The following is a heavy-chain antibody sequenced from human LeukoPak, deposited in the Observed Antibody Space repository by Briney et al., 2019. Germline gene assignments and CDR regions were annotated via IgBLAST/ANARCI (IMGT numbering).Heavy chain of an antibody. CDR3: AIDSSGPEYYYYYMDV. D-gene: IGHD3-22*01. J-gene: IGHJ6*03. V-gene: IGHV1-69*13. Sequence: ASVKVSCKASGGTFSSYAISWVRQAPGQGLEWVGGIIPIFGTANYAQKFQGRVTITADESTSTAYMELSSLRSEDKAVYYCAIDSSGPEYYYYYMDVWGKGTTVTISS. CDR2: IIPIFGTA. CDR1: GGTFSSYA.